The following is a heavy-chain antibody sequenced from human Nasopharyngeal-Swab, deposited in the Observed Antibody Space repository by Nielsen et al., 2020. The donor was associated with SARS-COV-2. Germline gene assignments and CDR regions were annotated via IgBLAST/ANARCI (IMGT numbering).Heavy chain of an antibody. CDR1: GFTFSSYS. V-gene: IGHV3-48*02. D-gene: IGHD3-10*01. CDR2: ISSSSSTI. CDR3: ARDGETRYYYGLGNYYLDY. J-gene: IGHJ4*02. Sequence: GESLKISCAASGFTFSSYSMNWVRQAPGEGLEWVSYISSSSSTIYYADSVKGRFTISRDNAKNSLYLQMNSLRDEDTAVYYCARDGETRYYYGLGNYYLDYWGQGTLVTVSS.